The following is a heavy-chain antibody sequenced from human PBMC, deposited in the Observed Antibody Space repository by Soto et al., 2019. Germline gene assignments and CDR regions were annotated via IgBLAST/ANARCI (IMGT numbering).Heavy chain of an antibody. CDR2: VFHSGIT. V-gene: IGHV4-59*01. CDR3: ARDQNGSPYFDY. CDR1: GGSITSYY. D-gene: IGHD1-26*01. J-gene: IGHJ4*02. Sequence: QVQLQESGPGLVKPSETLSLTCTVSGGSITSYYWSWIRQPPGKGLEWIGYVFHSGITGYNPSLKSRVTISVDASKNLFSLKLLSVTAADTAVYSCARDQNGSPYFDYWGQGTLVTVSS.